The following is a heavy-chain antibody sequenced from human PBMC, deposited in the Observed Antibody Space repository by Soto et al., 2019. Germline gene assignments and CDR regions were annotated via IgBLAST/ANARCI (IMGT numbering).Heavy chain of an antibody. CDR2: IYYSGST. CDR1: GDSISSSRNY. V-gene: IGHV4-39*01. CDR3: LMPWNIAAGSGSLYNLFAP. J-gene: IGHJ5*02. D-gene: IGHD6-25*01. Sequence: SETLSLTCTVSGDSISSSRNYCGWIRQPPGKGLEWIGSIYYSGSTYYNPSLKSRVNISIDTSKNQISLKLSSVTAADKAVYKCLMPWNIAAGSGSLYNLFAPWGQGTPVPVFS.